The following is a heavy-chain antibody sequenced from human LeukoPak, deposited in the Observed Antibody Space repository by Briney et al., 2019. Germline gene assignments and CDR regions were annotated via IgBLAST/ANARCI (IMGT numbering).Heavy chain of an antibody. J-gene: IGHJ4*02. V-gene: IGHV3-23*01. D-gene: IGHD6-13*01. CDR1: GFTFSSYA. Sequence: PGGSLRLSCAASGFTFSSYAMSWVRQAPGKGLQWVSALSGSGLSTYYADSVEGRFTISRDNSKNTLYLQMNSLRAEDTAVYYCAKGGESSSWLFDYWDQGTLVPVSS. CDR3: AKGGESSSWLFDY. CDR2: LSGSGLST.